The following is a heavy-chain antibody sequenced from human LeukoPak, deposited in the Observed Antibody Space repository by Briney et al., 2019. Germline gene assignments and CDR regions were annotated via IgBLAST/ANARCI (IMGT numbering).Heavy chain of an antibody. CDR3: ARDEDGGAFDI. J-gene: IGHJ3*02. CDR1: GFTFSSYS. D-gene: IGHD3-16*01. CDR2: ISSSSSYI. V-gene: IGHV3-21*01. Sequence: GGSLRLSCAASGFTFSSYSMNWVRQAPGKGLEWVSSISSSSSYIYYADSVKGRFTISRDNAKNSLYLQMNSLRAEDTAVYYCARDEDGGAFDIWGQGTMVTVSS.